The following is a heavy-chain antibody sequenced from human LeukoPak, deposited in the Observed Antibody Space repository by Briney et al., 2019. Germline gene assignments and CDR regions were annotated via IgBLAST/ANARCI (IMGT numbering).Heavy chain of an antibody. V-gene: IGHV4-59*08. CDR2: IYYSGST. CDR1: GGSISSYY. CDR3: ARQGEYCSSTSCYGYWFDP. Sequence: SETLSLTCTVSGGSISSYYWSWIRQPPGKGLEWIGYIYYSGSTNYNPSLKSRVTISVDTSKNQFSLKLSSVTAADTAVYYCARQGEYCSSTSCYGYWFDPWGQGTLVTVSS. D-gene: IGHD2-2*01. J-gene: IGHJ5*02.